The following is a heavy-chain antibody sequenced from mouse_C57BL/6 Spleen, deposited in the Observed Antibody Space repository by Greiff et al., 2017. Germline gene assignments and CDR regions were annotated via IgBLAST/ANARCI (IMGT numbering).Heavy chain of an antibody. V-gene: IGHV1-61*01. D-gene: IGHD2-10*02. CDR1: GYTFTSYW. Sequence: QVQLQQPGAELVRPGSSVKLSCKASGYTFTSYWMDWVKQRPGQGLEWIGNIYPSDSETHYNQKFKDKATLTVDRSSSTAYMQLSSLTSEDSAVYYCARGGYGNHWYFDVWGTGTTVTVSS. CDR3: ARGGYGNHWYFDV. J-gene: IGHJ1*03. CDR2: IYPSDSET.